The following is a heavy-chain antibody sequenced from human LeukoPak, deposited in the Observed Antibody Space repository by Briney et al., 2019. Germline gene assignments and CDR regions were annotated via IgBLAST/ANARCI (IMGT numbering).Heavy chain of an antibody. V-gene: IGHV4-34*01. CDR2: INHIGST. Sequence: SETLSLTCAVYGGFFSAYYWSWIRQPPGKGLEWIGEINHIGSTNYDPSLKSRVTISVDTSKNQFSLKLSSVTAADTAVHYCARTTVTTDDAFDIWGQGTMVTVSS. CDR1: GGFFSAYY. CDR3: ARTTVTTDDAFDI. D-gene: IGHD4-11*01. J-gene: IGHJ3*02.